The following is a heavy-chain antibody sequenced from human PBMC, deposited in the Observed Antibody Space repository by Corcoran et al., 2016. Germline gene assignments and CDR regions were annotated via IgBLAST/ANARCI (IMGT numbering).Heavy chain of an antibody. CDR1: GYTFTSYA. D-gene: IGHD5-12*01. J-gene: IGHJ4*02. CDR2: INAGNGNT. V-gene: IGHV1-3*01. Sequence: QVQLVQSGAEVKKPGASVKVSCKASGYTFTSYALHWVRQAPGQRLEWMGWINAGNGNTKYSQKFQGRVTLTRDTSASTDYMELSSLRSEDTAVYYCARAEGWLRFSSTENCDYWGQGTLITVSS. CDR3: ARAEGWLRFSSTENCDY.